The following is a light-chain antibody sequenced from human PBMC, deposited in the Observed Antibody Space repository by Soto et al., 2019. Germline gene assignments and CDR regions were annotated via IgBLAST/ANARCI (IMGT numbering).Light chain of an antibody. CDR2: EVS. J-gene: IGLJ2*01. CDR1: SSDVGGYNY. V-gene: IGLV2-14*01. Sequence: QSVLTQPASVSGSPGPSITISCTGTSSDVGGYNYVSWYQQHPGKAPKLMIYEVSNRPSGVSNRFSGSKSGNTASLTISGLQAEDEADYYCSSYTSSSTLVFGGGNKLTVL. CDR3: SSYTSSSTLV.